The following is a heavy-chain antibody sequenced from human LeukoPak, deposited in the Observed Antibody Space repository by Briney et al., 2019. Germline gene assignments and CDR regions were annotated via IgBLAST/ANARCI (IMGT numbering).Heavy chain of an antibody. D-gene: IGHD1-26*01. V-gene: IGHV4-59*07. CDR1: GVSISTYY. Sequence: SDTLSLTCTVSGVSISTYYWSWIRQPPGKGLEWIGYIYYSGSTKYNPSLKSRVTVSVDTSKNQFSLKRNSVTAADTAVYYCARGSGSNHFDDWGQGTLVTVSS. CDR2: IYYSGST. J-gene: IGHJ4*02. CDR3: ARGSGSNHFDD.